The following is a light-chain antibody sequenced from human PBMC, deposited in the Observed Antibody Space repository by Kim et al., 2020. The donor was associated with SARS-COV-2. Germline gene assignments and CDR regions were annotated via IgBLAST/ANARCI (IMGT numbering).Light chain of an antibody. V-gene: IGKV3-20*01. CDR1: QCVGSNY. J-gene: IGKJ5*01. Sequence: LSHGERAHLSCRASQCVGSNYLAWYQQKPGKAPRLLIYGASSRATGIPDRFSGRGSGTDFTLSISRVEPEDFAVYYCQQYTYPVTIGQGTRLEIK. CDR3: QQYTYPVT. CDR2: GAS.